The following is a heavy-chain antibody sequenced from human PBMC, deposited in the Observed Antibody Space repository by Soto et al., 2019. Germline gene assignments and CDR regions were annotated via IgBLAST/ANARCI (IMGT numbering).Heavy chain of an antibody. Sequence: QVQLVESGGGVVQPGRSLRLSCAASGFTFSSYGLHWVRQAPGKGLEWLAVISYDGSKKYYADSVKGRFTIARDNSKNTLYLQMDSLRAEDTAHYYCSKDMAVDGTCKLVCDFDCGDQGALVTVSS. D-gene: IGHD2-2*01. J-gene: IGHJ4*02. CDR3: SKDMAVDGTCKLVCDFDC. CDR1: GFTFSSYG. CDR2: ISYDGSKK. V-gene: IGHV3-30*18.